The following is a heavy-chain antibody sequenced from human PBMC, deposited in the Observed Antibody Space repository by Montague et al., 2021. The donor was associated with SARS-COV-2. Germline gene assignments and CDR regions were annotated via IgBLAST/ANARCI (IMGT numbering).Heavy chain of an antibody. J-gene: IGHJ6*02. CDR1: GGSFSTTSYY. Sequence: SETLSLTCTVSGGSFSTTSYYWGWIRQPPGKGLDGVASIFYSGTTNSNLPLRSRVTISVQTTKNQFSLTVASVTAAATAIYYCASDFKNSYAMDVWGQGTPVTVSS. CDR3: ASDFKNSYAMDV. V-gene: IGHV4-39*07. CDR2: IFYSGTT.